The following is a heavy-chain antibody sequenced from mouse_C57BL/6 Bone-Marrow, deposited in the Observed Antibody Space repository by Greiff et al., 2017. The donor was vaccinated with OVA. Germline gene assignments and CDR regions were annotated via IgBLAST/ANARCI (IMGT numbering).Heavy chain of an antibody. V-gene: IGHV14-4*01. J-gene: IGHJ3*01. D-gene: IGHD2-4*01. CDR1: GFNIKDDY. Sequence: EVHLVESGAELVRPGASVKLSCTASGFNIKDDYMHWVKQRPEQGLEWIGWIDPENGDTEYASKFQGKATITADTSSNTAYLQLSSLTSEDTAVYYCTTDDSPFAYWGQGTLVTVSA. CDR2: IDPENGDT. CDR3: TTDDSPFAY.